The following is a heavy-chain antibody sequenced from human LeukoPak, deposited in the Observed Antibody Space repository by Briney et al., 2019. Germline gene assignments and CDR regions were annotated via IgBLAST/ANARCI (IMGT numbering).Heavy chain of an antibody. V-gene: IGHV3-23*01. J-gene: IGHJ4*02. CDR1: GFTFSRNG. Sequence: PGGTLRLSCAASGFTFSRNGMTWVRQAPGKGLEWVSAISGSGGSTYYADSVKGRFTISRDNSKNTLYLQMNSLGAEDTAVYYCAREESGISIFGVVIFWGQGTLVTVSS. D-gene: IGHD3-3*01. CDR3: AREESGISIFGVVIF. CDR2: ISGSGGST.